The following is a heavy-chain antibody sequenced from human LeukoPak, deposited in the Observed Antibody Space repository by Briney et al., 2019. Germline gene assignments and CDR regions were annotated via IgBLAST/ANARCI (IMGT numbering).Heavy chain of an antibody. CDR2: ISAYNGNT. Sequence: ASVKVSCKASGYTFTSYGISWVRQAPGQGLEWVGWISAYNGNTNYAQKLQGRVTMTTDTSTSTAYMELRRLRSDDTAVYYCARWKYYDFWSGSSFYYYMDVWGKGTTVTVSS. CDR1: GYTFTSYG. V-gene: IGHV1-18*01. D-gene: IGHD3-3*01. CDR3: ARWKYYDFWSGSSFYYYMDV. J-gene: IGHJ6*03.